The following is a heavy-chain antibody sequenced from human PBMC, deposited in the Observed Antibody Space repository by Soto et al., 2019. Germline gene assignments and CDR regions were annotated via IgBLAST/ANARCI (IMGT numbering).Heavy chain of an antibody. CDR3: ARGSTYYDFWSGYYYYYYMDV. V-gene: IGHV3-74*01. CDR1: GFTFSSYW. D-gene: IGHD3-3*01. J-gene: IGHJ6*03. CDR2: INSDGSST. Sequence: GGSLRLSCAASGFTFSSYWMHWVRQAPGKGLVWVSRINSDGSSTSYADSVKGRFTISRDNAKNTLYLQMNSLRAEDTAVYYCARGSTYYDFWSGYYYYYYMDVWGKGTTVTVSS.